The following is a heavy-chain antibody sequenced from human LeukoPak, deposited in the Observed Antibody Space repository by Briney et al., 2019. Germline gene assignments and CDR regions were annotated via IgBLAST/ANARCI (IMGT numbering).Heavy chain of an antibody. V-gene: IGHV3-49*04. CDR2: FRSKAYGGTT. J-gene: IGHJ4*02. CDR1: GFTFGDYV. CDR3: TKDQYSSAWTAFDY. D-gene: IGHD6-19*01. Sequence: PGLSLRLSCSASGFTFGDYVMSWVRQAPGKGLEWVGFFRSKAYGGTTEYAASVKARFTISRDDSKSIAYLQMNSLKSEDTAVYYCTKDQYSSAWTAFDYWGQGTLVTVSS.